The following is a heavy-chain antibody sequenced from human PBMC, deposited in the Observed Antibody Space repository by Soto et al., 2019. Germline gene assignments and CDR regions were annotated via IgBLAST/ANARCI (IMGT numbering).Heavy chain of an antibody. J-gene: IGHJ3*02. D-gene: IGHD4-4*01. CDR3: ARSKKGSFRQAFNDAFDI. Sequence: ASVKVSCKASGYTFTSYGISWVRQAPGQGLEWMGWISAYNGNTNYAQKLQGRVTMTTDTSTSTAYMELRSLRSDDTAVYYCARSKKGSFRQAFNDAFDIWGQGTMVTVSS. CDR1: GYTFTSYG. CDR2: ISAYNGNT. V-gene: IGHV1-18*01.